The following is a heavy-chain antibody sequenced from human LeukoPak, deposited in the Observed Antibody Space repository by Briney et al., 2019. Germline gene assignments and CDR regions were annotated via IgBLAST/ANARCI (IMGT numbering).Heavy chain of an antibody. J-gene: IGHJ1*01. CDR3: AKRVVVGATSPYSDFQH. D-gene: IGHD1-26*01. V-gene: IGHV3-23*01. CDR2: ISGSGGTT. Sequence: GGSLRLSCAAPGFIFSSYAMSWVRQAPGKGLEWVSAISGSGGTTHYADSVKGRFTISRDNSKNTLFLQMDSLRGEDTAVYYCAKRVVVGATSPYSDFQHWGQGTLVTVSS. CDR1: GFIFSSYA.